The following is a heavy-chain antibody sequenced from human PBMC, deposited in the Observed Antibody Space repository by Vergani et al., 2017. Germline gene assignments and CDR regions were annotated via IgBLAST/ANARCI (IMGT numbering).Heavy chain of an antibody. CDR1: GFIFNNYG. CDR3: AKDRAITATTVPDY. Sequence: QVQLVESGGGVVQPGGSLRLSCEASGFIFNNYGIHWVRQTPGKGLEWVAFIRYDGNNQEYFHSVKGRFAISRENSKNTLYLQMNSLRVEDTAVYYCAKDRAITATTVPDYWGQGILVTVSS. CDR2: IRYDGNNQ. V-gene: IGHV3-30*02. J-gene: IGHJ4*02. D-gene: IGHD1-20*01.